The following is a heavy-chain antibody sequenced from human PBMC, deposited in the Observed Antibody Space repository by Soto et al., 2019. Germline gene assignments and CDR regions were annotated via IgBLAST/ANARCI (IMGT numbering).Heavy chain of an antibody. Sequence: RASVKVSCKASGYTFTSYGISWVRQAPGQGLEWMGWISAYNGNTNYAQKLQGRVTMTTDTSTSTAYMELRSLRSDDTAVYYCARDHSTSWLSWFDPWGQGTLVTVSS. D-gene: IGHD5-12*01. CDR3: ARDHSTSWLSWFDP. CDR1: GYTFTSYG. V-gene: IGHV1-18*01. CDR2: ISAYNGNT. J-gene: IGHJ5*02.